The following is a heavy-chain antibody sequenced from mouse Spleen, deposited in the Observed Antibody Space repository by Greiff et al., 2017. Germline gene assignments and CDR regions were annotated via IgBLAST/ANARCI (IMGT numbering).Heavy chain of an antibody. V-gene: IGHV5-9-3*01. CDR3: ARHDDGYYDD. CDR1: GFTFSSYA. D-gene: IGHD2-3*01. Sequence: EVKLVESGGGLVKPGGSLKLSCAASGFTFSSYAMSWVRQTPEKRLEWVATISSGGSYTYYPDSVKGRFTISRDNAKNTLYLQMSSLRSEDTAMYYCARHDDGYYDDWGQGTTLTVSS. CDR2: ISSGGSYT. J-gene: IGHJ2*01.